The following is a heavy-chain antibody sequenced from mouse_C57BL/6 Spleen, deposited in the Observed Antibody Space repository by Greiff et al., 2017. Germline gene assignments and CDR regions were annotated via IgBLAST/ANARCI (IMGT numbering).Heavy chain of an antibody. CDR1: GYTFTDYE. CDR2: IDPETGGT. V-gene: IGHV1-15*01. CDR3: TRRIYDGYYN. J-gene: IGHJ2*01. Sequence: VQLQQSGAELVRPGASVTLSCKASGYTFTDYEMHWVKQTPVHGLEWIGAIDPETGGTAYNQKFKGKAILTADKSSSTAYMELRSLTSEDSAVYYCTRRIYDGYYNWGQGTTLTVSS. D-gene: IGHD2-3*01.